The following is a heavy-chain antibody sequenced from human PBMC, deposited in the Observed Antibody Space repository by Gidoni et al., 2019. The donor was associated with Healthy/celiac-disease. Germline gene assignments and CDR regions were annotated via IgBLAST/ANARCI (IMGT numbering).Heavy chain of an antibody. CDR3: ARHRAYYDILTGPYDY. J-gene: IGHJ4*02. V-gene: IGHV4-39*01. CDR2: IDYSGST. CDR1: GGSISSSCYY. Sequence: QLQLQESGPGLVKPSETLSLTSTVSGGSISSSCYYWGWIRQPPGKGLEGIGSIDYSGSTYYNPSIKSRVTRSVDTSKNQFSLKLSSVTAADTAVYYCARHRAYYDILTGPYDYWGQGTLVTVSS. D-gene: IGHD3-9*01.